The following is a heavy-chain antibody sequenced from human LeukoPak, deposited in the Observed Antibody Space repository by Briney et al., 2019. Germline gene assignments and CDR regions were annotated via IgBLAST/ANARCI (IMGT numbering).Heavy chain of an antibody. CDR2: FAGSDTTT. CDR3: TTLGYHLDS. D-gene: IGHD3-22*01. V-gene: IGHV3-48*03. J-gene: IGHJ4*02. CDR1: GFTFSTYE. Sequence: GGSLRLSCAASGFTFSTYEMNWVRQAPGKGLEWVAYFAGSDTTTYYADSVKGRFTISRDNARNSLYLQMNSLRAEDTALYYCTTLGYHLDSWGQGTLVTVSS.